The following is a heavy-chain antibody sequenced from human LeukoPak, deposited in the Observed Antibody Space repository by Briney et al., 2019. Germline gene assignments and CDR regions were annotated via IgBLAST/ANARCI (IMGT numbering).Heavy chain of an antibody. CDR1: GGSISSRNW. Sequence: SETLSLTCAVSGGSISSRNWWSWVRQTPRKGLEWIGEIYHSGSTNYNPSLQSRVTISLDKSKNQFSLKLRSVTAADTAVYYCAGLVGRYSSGLYYYYFDYWGQGTLVTVSS. V-gene: IGHV4-4*02. J-gene: IGHJ4*02. CDR3: AGLVGRYSSGLYYYYFDY. CDR2: IYHSGST. D-gene: IGHD3-22*01.